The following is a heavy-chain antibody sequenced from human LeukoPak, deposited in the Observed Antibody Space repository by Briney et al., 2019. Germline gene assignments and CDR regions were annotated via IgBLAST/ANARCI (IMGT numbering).Heavy chain of an antibody. CDR3: ARDVVSSSYTFDY. CDR2: IIPILGIA. J-gene: IGHJ4*02. D-gene: IGHD1-26*01. CDR1: GGTFSSYA. Sequence: ASVKVSCKASGGTFSSYAISWVRQAPGQGLEWMGRIIPILGIANYAQKFQGRVTITADKSTSTAYMELSSLRSEDTAVYYCARDVVSSSYTFDYWGRGTLVTVSS. V-gene: IGHV1-69*04.